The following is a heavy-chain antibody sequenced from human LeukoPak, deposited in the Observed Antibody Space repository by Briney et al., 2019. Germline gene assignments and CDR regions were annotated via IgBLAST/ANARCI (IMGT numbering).Heavy chain of an antibody. CDR1: GYTFTDYY. CDR3: ARGYSGYDH. V-gene: IGHV1-2*02. Sequence: ASVKVSCKASGYTFTDYYMHWVRQAPGQGLEWMGWINPNSGGTNFAQRFQDRVTMTRDTSISTVYMELNWLRSDDTAVYYCARGYSGYDHWGQGTLVTVSS. J-gene: IGHJ5*02. D-gene: IGHD5-12*01. CDR2: INPNSGGT.